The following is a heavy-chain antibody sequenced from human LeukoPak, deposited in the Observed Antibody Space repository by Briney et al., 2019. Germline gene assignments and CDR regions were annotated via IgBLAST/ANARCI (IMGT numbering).Heavy chain of an antibody. CDR2: ISSSSSYI. V-gene: IGHV3-21*01. Sequence: GGSLRLSCAASGFTFSTYSMNWVRQAPGKGLEWVSSISSSSSYIYCADSVKGRFTISRDNAKNSLYLQMNSLRAEDTAVYYCAKAAIIGRNWFDPWGQGTLVTVSS. J-gene: IGHJ5*02. D-gene: IGHD2-2*02. CDR3: AKAAIIGRNWFDP. CDR1: GFTFSTYS.